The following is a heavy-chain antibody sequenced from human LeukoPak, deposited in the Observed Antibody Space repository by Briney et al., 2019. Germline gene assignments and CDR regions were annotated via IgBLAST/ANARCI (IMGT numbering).Heavy chain of an antibody. D-gene: IGHD6-19*01. CDR2: IAFSGSVT. V-gene: IGHV3-23*01. J-gene: IGHJ4*02. CDR1: GFTFSTYS. CDR3: AREGDRCTVVADFFDY. Sequence: GGSLGLSCAASGFTFSTYSMTWVRQAPGKGLEWDSVIAFSGSVTFYADSVKGRFTISRDNSKNTLDLQMNSLRVEDTAVYYCAREGDRCTVVADFFDYWGQGTPVTVSS.